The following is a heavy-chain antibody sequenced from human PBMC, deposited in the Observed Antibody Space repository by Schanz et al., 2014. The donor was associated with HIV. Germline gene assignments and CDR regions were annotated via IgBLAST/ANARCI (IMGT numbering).Heavy chain of an antibody. V-gene: IGHV3-30*18. CDR1: GFTFNSYD. J-gene: IGHJ4*02. CDR3: AKEEQQLGGVGGYHFDY. CDR2: IWYDGSNK. Sequence: VQLVESGGGLVQPGRSLRLSCAASGFTFNSYDMHWVRQAPGKGLEWVAVIWYDGSNKYYTDSVKGRFTISRDSSKNTLYLQMNSLRAEDTAVYYCAKEEQQLGGVGGYHFDYWGQGTLVTVSS. D-gene: IGHD6-13*01.